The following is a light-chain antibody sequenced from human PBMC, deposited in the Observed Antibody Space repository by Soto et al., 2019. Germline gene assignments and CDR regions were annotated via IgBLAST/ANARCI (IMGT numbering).Light chain of an antibody. J-gene: IGLJ1*01. V-gene: IGLV2-14*03. Sequence: QSALTQPASVSGSPGQSITISCAGISNDLGGYNYVCWYQQHPGRVPKLLIYDDSNRPSGVSNRFSGSKSGNTASLTISGLQAEDEADYYCASYTYTSPYVFGIGTKLTVL. CDR1: SNDLGGYNY. CDR3: ASYTYTSPYV. CDR2: DDS.